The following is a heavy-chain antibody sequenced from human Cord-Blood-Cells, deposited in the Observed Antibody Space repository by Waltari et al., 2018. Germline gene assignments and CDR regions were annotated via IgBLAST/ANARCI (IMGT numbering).Heavy chain of an antibody. CDR3: ARGGHNLFDY. CDR1: PDSVSSNSAA. J-gene: IGHJ4*02. V-gene: IGHV6-1*01. D-gene: IGHD1-1*01. CDR2: TYYRSKWYN. Sequence: HVRLQQSGPGLVTLSQPLSPTSAIYPDSVSSNSAAWNCFRQAPSRGLEWLGRTYYRSKWYNDYAVSVKSRITINPDTSKNQFSLQLNSVTPEDTAVYYCARGGHNLFDYWGQGTLVTVSS.